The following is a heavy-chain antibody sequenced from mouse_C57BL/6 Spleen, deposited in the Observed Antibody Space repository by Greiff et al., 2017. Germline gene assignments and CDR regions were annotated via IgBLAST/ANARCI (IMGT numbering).Heavy chain of an antibody. CDR2: IYPRSGNT. Sequence: VQLQQSGAELARPGASVKLSCKASGYTFTSYGISWVKQRPGQGLEWIGEIYPRSGNTYYNEKFKGKATLTADKSSSTAYMELRSLTSEDSAVYFCARSDCDERYAMDYWGQGTSVTVSS. CDR1: GYTFTSYG. J-gene: IGHJ4*01. CDR3: ARSDCDERYAMDY. V-gene: IGHV1-81*01.